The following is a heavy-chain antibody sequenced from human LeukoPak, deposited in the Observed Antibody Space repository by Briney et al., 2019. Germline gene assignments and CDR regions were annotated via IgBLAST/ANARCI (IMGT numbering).Heavy chain of an antibody. Sequence: PSETLSLTCAVYGGSFSGYYWSWIRQPPGKGLEWIGEINHSGSTNYNPSLKSRVTISVDTSKNQFSLKLSSVTAADTAVYYCARLQSYLWFGDHAGGDYWGQGTLVTVSS. CDR2: INHSGST. V-gene: IGHV4-34*01. D-gene: IGHD3-10*01. CDR1: GGSFSGYY. J-gene: IGHJ4*02. CDR3: ARLQSYLWFGDHAGGDY.